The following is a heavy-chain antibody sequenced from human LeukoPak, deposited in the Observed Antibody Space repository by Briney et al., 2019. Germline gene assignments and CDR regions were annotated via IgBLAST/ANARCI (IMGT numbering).Heavy chain of an antibody. J-gene: IGHJ5*02. D-gene: IGHD3-3*01. CDR3: ASWSGYYSGWFDP. V-gene: IGHV4-39*01. Sequence: SETLSLTCTASGSSISSSSYYWGWIRQPPGKGLEWIGSIYYSGSTYYNPSLKSRVTISVDTSKNQFSLKLSSVTAADTAVYYCASWSGYYSGWFDPWGQGTLVTVSS. CDR2: IYYSGST. CDR1: GSSISSSSYY.